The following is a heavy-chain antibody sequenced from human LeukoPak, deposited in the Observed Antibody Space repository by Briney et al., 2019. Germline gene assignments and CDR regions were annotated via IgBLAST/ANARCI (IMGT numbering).Heavy chain of an antibody. V-gene: IGHV3-21*01. CDR2: ISSSNSFK. Sequence: GGSLRLSCAASGFPFDTYPMNWVRQAPGKGLEWVASISSSNSFKNYADSVKGRFTITRDNAQNSLYLQMSSLRAEDTGLYYCATMGEQWLLKDIWGQGTMVIVSS. J-gene: IGHJ3*02. CDR3: ATMGEQWLLKDI. D-gene: IGHD6-19*01. CDR1: GFPFDTYP.